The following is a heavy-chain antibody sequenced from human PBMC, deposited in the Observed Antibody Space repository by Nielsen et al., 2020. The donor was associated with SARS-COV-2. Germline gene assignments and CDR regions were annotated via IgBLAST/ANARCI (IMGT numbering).Heavy chain of an antibody. CDR2: IGGNGRNI. D-gene: IGHD3-22*01. J-gene: IGHJ6*02. CDR1: GFPFSSYE. CDR3: ARHYYDSSGYWAYYYYGMDV. V-gene: IGHV3-48*03. Sequence: GESLKISCAASGFPFSSYEMNWVRQAPGKALEWLSYIGGNGRNIFYADSVKGRFTISRDNAENSLSLQMNSLRAEDTAVYYCARHYYDSSGYWAYYYYGMDVWGQGTTVTVSS.